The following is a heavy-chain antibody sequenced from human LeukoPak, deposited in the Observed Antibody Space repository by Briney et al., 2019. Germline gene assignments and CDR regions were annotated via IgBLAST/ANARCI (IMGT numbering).Heavy chain of an antibody. J-gene: IGHJ4*02. CDR3: AKKMKDIVVVPADY. Sequence: PGGSLRLSCAASGFTFSNYGMHWVRQAPGKGLEWVAFIRYDGTNKDYADSVKGRFTFSRDNSKNTLYLHMNSLRPEDTAVYYCAKKMKDIVVVPADYWGQGTLVTVSS. V-gene: IGHV3-30*02. CDR1: GFTFSNYG. D-gene: IGHD2-2*01. CDR2: IRYDGTNK.